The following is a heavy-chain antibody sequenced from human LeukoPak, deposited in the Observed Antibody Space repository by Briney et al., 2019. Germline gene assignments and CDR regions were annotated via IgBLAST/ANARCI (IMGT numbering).Heavy chain of an antibody. Sequence: NPSETLSLTCTVSGGSIRSSSFYWGWIRQPPGKGLEWIGSVYYSGSTYYNPSLKSRVTISVDTSKNQFSLKLNSVTAADTAVYYCARHSLAGFGELLWGQGTLVTVSS. CDR1: GGSIRSSSFY. CDR2: VYYSGST. J-gene: IGHJ4*02. V-gene: IGHV4-39*01. CDR3: ARHSLAGFGELL. D-gene: IGHD3-10*01.